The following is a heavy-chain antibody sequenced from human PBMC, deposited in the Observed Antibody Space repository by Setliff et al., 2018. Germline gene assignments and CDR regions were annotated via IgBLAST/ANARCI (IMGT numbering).Heavy chain of an antibody. CDR3: ARTGELELRGEGYFDY. V-gene: IGHV1-18*01. J-gene: IGHJ4*02. D-gene: IGHD1-7*01. CDR2: ISTYNGNT. Sequence: SCKDSGYTFSTYGISWVRQAPGQGLEWMGWISTYNGNTNYAQRFQGRVTMTTDTSTSTAYMELRSLRSDDTAVYYCARTGELELRGEGYFDYWGQGTLVTVS. CDR1: GYTFSTYG.